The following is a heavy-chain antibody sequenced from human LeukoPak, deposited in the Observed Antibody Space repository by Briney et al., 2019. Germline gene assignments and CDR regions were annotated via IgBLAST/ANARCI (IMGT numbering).Heavy chain of an antibody. Sequence: GGSLRLSCAASGFTFSSYGMHWVRQAPGKGLEWVAFVHFDSSHQYYVDSVKGRFTVSRDNSKNMVYLQMNSLSAEDTAVYYCARPPRGEWEQFPFDYWGQGTLVTVSS. CDR1: GFTFSSYG. D-gene: IGHD1-26*01. V-gene: IGHV3-30*02. CDR2: VHFDSSHQ. CDR3: ARPPRGEWEQFPFDY. J-gene: IGHJ4*02.